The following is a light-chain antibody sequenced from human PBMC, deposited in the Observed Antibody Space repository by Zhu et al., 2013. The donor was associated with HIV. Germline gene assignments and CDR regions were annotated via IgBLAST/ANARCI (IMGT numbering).Light chain of an antibody. CDR3: AAWDDSLNGPV. Sequence: SSELTQDPAVSVALGQTVRITCQGDNLRNYYANWYQQKPGQAPILVFYGKNNRPSGIPDRFSGSNSGNTASLTITGAQAEDEADYYCAAWDDSLNGPVFGGGTKLTVL. CDR1: NLRNYY. CDR2: GKN. J-gene: IGLJ3*02. V-gene: IGLV3-19*01.